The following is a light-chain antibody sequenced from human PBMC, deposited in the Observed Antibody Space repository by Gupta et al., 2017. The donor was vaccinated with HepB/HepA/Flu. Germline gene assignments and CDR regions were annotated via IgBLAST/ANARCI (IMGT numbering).Light chain of an antibody. CDR3: QGCDSNTEV. CDR2: RDT. V-gene: IGLV3-9*01. CDR1: NIGNKN. J-gene: IGLJ1*01. Sequence: SSELTLPLSVSVALEQTASITCGVNNIGNKNVHWYHQKPGQAPVLDVYRDTNRPARIPVRFSGSNTVNTATLTITRAQAGDEADYCCQGCDSNTEVFGTGTKLTVL.